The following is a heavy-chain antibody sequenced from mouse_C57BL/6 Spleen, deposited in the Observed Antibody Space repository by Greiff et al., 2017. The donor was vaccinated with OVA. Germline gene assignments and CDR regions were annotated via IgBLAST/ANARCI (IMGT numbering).Heavy chain of an antibody. J-gene: IGHJ1*03. D-gene: IGHD1-1*01. V-gene: IGHV1-81*01. Sequence: VQLQQSGAELARPGASVKLSCKASGYTFTSYGISWVKQRTGQGLEWIGEIYPRSGNTYYNEKFKGKATLTADKSSSTAYMELRSLTSEDSAVYFCARDYGSRGWYFDVWGTGTTVTVSS. CDR1: GYTFTSYG. CDR2: IYPRSGNT. CDR3: ARDYGSRGWYFDV.